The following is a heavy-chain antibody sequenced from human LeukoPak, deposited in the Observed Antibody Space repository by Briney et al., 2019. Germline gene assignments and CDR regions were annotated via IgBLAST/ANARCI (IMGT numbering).Heavy chain of an antibody. CDR1: GFTFGDYY. Sequence: GGSLRLSCAASGFTFGDYYMNWIRQAPGKGLEWVAYTSGSGTTLFYAESVKGRFTISRDNAKNSLYLQMNSLRAEDTAVYYCARSPEVYYMDVWGKGTTVTVSS. CDR2: TSGSGTTL. CDR3: ARSPEVYYMDV. J-gene: IGHJ6*03. V-gene: IGHV3-11*01.